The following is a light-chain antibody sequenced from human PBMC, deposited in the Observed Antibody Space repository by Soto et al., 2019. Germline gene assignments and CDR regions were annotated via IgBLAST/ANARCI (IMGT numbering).Light chain of an antibody. J-gene: IGKJ3*01. Sequence: EIVLTQSPGTLSLSPGERATVSCRASQSVSSNYLAWYQQIPGQAPRLLIFGASSRATGIPDRFSGSGSGADFTLTISSLEPEDFAVYYCQQYGSSPLFTFGPGTKVDIK. V-gene: IGKV3-20*01. CDR3: QQYGSSPLFT. CDR1: QSVSSNY. CDR2: GAS.